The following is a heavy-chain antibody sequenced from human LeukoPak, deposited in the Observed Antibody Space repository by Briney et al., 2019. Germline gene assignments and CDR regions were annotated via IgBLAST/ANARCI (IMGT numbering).Heavy chain of an antibody. Sequence: GGSLRLSCAASGFTFSSYAMSWVRQDPGKGLEWVSAVSGSGGSTYYADSVKGRFTISRDNSKNTLYLQMNSLRAEDTAVYYCAKCDYGDYPSWFDPWGQGTLVTVSS. CDR1: GFTFSSYA. J-gene: IGHJ5*02. CDR3: AKCDYGDYPSWFDP. CDR2: VSGSGGST. V-gene: IGHV3-23*01. D-gene: IGHD4-17*01.